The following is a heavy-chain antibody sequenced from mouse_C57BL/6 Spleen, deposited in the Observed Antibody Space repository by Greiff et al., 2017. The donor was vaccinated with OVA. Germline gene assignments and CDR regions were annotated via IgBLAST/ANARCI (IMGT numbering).Heavy chain of an antibody. V-gene: IGHV1-69*01. CDR2: IDPSDSYT. CDR3: TRRGLDDPYAMDY. CDR1: GYTFTSYW. D-gene: IGHD2-3*01. Sequence: QVQLQQPGAELVMPGASVKLSCKASGYTFTSYWMHWVKQRPGQGLEWIGEIDPSDSYTNYNQKFKGKSTLTVDKSSSTAYMQLSSLTSEDSAVYCCTRRGLDDPYAMDYWGQGTSVTVSA. J-gene: IGHJ4*01.